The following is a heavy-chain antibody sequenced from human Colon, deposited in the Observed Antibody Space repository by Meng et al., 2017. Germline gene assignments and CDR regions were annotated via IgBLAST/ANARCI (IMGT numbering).Heavy chain of an antibody. CDR3: ASHNSFYFGD. J-gene: IGHJ4*02. CDR1: GFTFSNTW. CDR2: INEHGSEK. Sequence: GESLKISCEASGFTFSNTWMSWVRQAPGKGLEWVANINEHGSEKYYADSLKGRFTISRDNAKNSLYLQMNSLRAEDTAVYYCASHNSFYFGDWGQGTLVTVS. V-gene: IGHV3-7*01. D-gene: IGHD2-15*01.